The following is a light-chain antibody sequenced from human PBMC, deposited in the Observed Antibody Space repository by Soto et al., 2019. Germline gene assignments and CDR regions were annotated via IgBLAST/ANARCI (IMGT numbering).Light chain of an antibody. Sequence: QSVLTQPASVSGSPGQSITISCIGTSSDVGGYNYVSWYQQHPGKAPKLMIYDVSNRPSGVSNRFSGSKSGNTASLTISGLQAEDEADYYCSSYTSSSTLYVFGTGTKVPVL. J-gene: IGLJ1*01. CDR3: SSYTSSSTLYV. CDR1: SSDVGGYNY. V-gene: IGLV2-14*01. CDR2: DVS.